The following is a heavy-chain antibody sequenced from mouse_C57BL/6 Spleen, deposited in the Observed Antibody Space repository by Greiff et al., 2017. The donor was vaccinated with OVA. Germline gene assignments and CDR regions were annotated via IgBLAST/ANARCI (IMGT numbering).Heavy chain of an antibody. Sequence: EVQLQQSGPELVKPGASVKISCKASGYTFTDYYMNWVKQSHGKSLEWIGDINPNNGGTSYNQKFKGKATLTVDKSSSTAYMELRSLTSEDSAVYYCAPSQLGGYYFDYWGQGTTLTVSS. J-gene: IGHJ2*01. V-gene: IGHV1-26*01. CDR3: APSQLGGYYFDY. D-gene: IGHD3-3*01. CDR2: INPNNGGT. CDR1: GYTFTDYY.